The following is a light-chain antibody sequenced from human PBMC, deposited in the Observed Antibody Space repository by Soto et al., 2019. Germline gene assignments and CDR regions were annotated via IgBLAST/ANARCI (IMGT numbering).Light chain of an antibody. Sequence: DIQMTQSPSTLSASVGDSFTITCRASQSISSWLAWYQQKPGKAPKLLIYAASRLQSGVPSRFSGSGSGTDFTLTISSLQPEDFATYYCQQSYSTPITFGQGTRLEIK. V-gene: IGKV1-39*01. CDR1: QSISSW. CDR2: AAS. CDR3: QQSYSTPIT. J-gene: IGKJ5*01.